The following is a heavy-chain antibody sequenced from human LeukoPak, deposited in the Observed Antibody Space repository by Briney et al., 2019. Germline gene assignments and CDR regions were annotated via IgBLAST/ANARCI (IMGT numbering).Heavy chain of an antibody. J-gene: IGHJ4*02. CDR3: AKDRGLVGATPSNFDY. V-gene: IGHV3-23*01. D-gene: IGHD1-26*01. CDR1: GLTFSSYA. CDR2: ISGSGGST. Sequence: PGGSLRLSCAASGLTFSSYAMNWVRQAPGKGLEWVSGISGSGGSTYYADSVRGRFTISRDNSKNTLYLEMNSLKVEDTAVYYCAKDRGLVGATPSNFDYWGQGTLVTVSS.